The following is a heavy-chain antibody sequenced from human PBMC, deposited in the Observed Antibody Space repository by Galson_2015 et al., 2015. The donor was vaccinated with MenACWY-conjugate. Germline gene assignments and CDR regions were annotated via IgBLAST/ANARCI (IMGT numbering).Heavy chain of an antibody. D-gene: IGHD4-17*01. J-gene: IGHJ4*02. CDR2: IKQDGSEK. Sequence: SCAASGFTFSRYWMSWVRQAPGKGLEWVADIKQDGSEKYYVDSVKGRFTISRDNVKNSLYLQMNSLRAEDTAIYYCATETTATISDYYWGQGTLVTVSS. CDR3: ATETTATISDYY. CDR1: GFTFSRYW. V-gene: IGHV3-7*03.